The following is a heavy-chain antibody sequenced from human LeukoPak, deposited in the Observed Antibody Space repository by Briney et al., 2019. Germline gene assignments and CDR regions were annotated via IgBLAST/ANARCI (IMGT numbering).Heavy chain of an antibody. D-gene: IGHD6-19*01. J-gene: IGHJ4*02. CDR3: ASHSSSGWYYFDY. CDR2: ISSSSSTI. Sequence: GGSLRLSCAASGFTFSSYSMNWVRQAPGKGLEWVSYISSSSSTIYYADSVKGRFTIARDNAKNSLYLQMNSLRDEDTAVYYCASHSSSGWYYFDYWGQGTLVTVSS. CDR1: GFTFSSYS. V-gene: IGHV3-48*02.